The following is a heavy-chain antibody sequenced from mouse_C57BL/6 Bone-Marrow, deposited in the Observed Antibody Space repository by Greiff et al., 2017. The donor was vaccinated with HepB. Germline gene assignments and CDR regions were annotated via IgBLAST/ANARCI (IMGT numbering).Heavy chain of an antibody. CDR3: ARIYYGSSYYYAMDY. CDR1: GYAFSSYW. Sequence: QVQLQQSGAELVKPGASVKISCKASGYAFSSYWMNWVKQRPGKGLEWIGQIYPGDGDTNYNGKFNGKATLTADKSSSTAYMQLSSLTSEDSAVYFCARIYYGSSYYYAMDYWGQGTSVTVSS. D-gene: IGHD1-1*01. CDR2: IYPGDGDT. V-gene: IGHV1-80*01. J-gene: IGHJ4*01.